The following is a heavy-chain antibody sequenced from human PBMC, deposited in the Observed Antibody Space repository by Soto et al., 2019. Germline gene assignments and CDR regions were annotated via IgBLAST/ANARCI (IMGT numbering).Heavy chain of an antibody. J-gene: IGHJ5*02. V-gene: IGHV3-21*01. CDR2: ISSSSSYI. D-gene: IGHD1-20*01. CDR3: ARDGISSSFDP. Sequence: GGSLRLSCAASGFTFSSYSMNWVRQAPGKGLEWVSSISSSSSYIYYTDSVKGRFTISRDNAKNSLYLQMNSLRAEDTAVYYCARDGISSSFDPWGQGTLVTVSS. CDR1: GFTFSSYS.